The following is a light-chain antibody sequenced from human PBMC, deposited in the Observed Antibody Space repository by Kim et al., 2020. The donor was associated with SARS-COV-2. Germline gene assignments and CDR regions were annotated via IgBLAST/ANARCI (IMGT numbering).Light chain of an antibody. CDR1: KLGDKY. V-gene: IGLV3-1*01. J-gene: IGLJ1*01. CDR3: QAWDSSTLYV. CDR2: QDS. Sequence: SYELTQPPSVSVSPGQTASITCSGDKLGDKYACWYQQKPGQSPVLVIYQDSKRPSGIPERFSGSNSGNTATLTISGTQARDEADYYCQAWDSSTLYVFGTGTKVTVL.